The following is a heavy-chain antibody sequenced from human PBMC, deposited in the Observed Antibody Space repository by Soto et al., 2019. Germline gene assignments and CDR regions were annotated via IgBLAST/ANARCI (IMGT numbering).Heavy chain of an antibody. D-gene: IGHD2-2*01. J-gene: IGHJ6*02. V-gene: IGHV5-51*01. CDR1: GYSFTSYW. CDR3: ARHDHPGGNCSSTSCYWSFYGMDV. CDR2: IYPGDSDT. Sequence: GESLKISCKGSGYSFTSYWIGWVRQMPGKGLEWMGIIYPGDSDTRYSPSFQGQVTISADKSISTAYLQWSSLKASDTAMYYCARHDHPGGNCSSTSCYWSFYGMDVWGQGTTVTVSS.